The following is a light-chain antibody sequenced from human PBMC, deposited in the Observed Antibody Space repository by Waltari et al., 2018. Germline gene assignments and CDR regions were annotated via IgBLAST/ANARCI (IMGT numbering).Light chain of an antibody. J-gene: IGLJ3*02. CDR3: QVWDTISDHWV. V-gene: IGLV3-21*02. CDR2: DDS. Sequence: SYVLTQAPSVSVAPGQTATITCGGHEVVRNNFHWYQQKPGQAPVVVIYDDSDRPSGIPERISGSNSGNTATLTINRVEAGDEADYYCQVWDTISDHWVFGGGTKLTVL. CDR1: EVVRNN.